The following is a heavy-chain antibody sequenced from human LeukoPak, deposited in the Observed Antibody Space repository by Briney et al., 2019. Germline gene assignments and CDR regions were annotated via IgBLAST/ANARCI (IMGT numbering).Heavy chain of an antibody. CDR1: GGSISSTTYY. D-gene: IGHD6-25*01. Sequence: PSETLSLTCTVSGGSISSTTYYWGWIRQPPGKGLEWIGTIYYSGSTYYNPSLKSRVTISVDTSKNQFSLRLSSVTAADTAVYSCARHPRPVNWYFDLWGRGTLVTVSS. CDR2: IYYSGST. J-gene: IGHJ2*01. V-gene: IGHV4-39*01. CDR3: ARHPRPVNWYFDL.